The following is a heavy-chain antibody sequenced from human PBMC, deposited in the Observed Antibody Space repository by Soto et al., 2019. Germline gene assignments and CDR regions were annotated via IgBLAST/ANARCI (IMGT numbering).Heavy chain of an antibody. Sequence: TSETLSLTCAVYGGSFSGYYWSWIRQPPGKGLEWIGEINHSGSTNYILSLKSRVTISVDTSKNQFSLKLSSVTAADTAVYYCARLRVGAGRYYYGMDVWGQGTTVTVSS. V-gene: IGHV4-34*01. CDR3: ARLRVGAGRYYYGMDV. CDR2: INHSGST. J-gene: IGHJ6*02. D-gene: IGHD3-16*01. CDR1: GGSFSGYY.